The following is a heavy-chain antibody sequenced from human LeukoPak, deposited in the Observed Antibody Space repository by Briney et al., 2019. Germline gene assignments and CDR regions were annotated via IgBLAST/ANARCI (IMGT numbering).Heavy chain of an antibody. J-gene: IGHJ4*02. D-gene: IGHD6-13*01. CDR2: ISYDGSNK. CDR3: ARDRREYSSSREAPDY. Sequence: PGGSLRLSCAASGFTFSSYAMHWVRQAPGKGLEWVAVISYDGSNKYYADSVKGRFTISRDNSKNTLSLQMNRLSAEDTAVYYCARDRREYSSSREAPDYWGQGPLVPVPS. CDR1: GFTFSSYA. V-gene: IGHV3-30*04.